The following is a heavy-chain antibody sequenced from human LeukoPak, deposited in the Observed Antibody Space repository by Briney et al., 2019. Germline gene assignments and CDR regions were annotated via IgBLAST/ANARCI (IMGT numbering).Heavy chain of an antibody. CDR2: IVVARSNT. CDR1: GFTFTSSA. D-gene: IGHD3-22*01. V-gene: IGHV1-58*02. Sequence: TSPKLSCKGSGFTFTSSAMQWVRHGHGPLLEWIQRIVVARSNTNYAQKFQERVTITRDMSTSTAYMELSSLRSEDTAVYYCAAAEFLPYDSSGDNWFDPWGQGTLVTVSS. CDR3: AAAEFLPYDSSGDNWFDP. J-gene: IGHJ5*02.